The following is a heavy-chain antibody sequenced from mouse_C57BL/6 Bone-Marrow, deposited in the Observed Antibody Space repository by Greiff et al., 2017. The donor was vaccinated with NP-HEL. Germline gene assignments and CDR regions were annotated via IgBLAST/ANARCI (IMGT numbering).Heavy chain of an antibody. J-gene: IGHJ1*03. CDR3: ARDYGGYFDG. Sequence: QVQLQQPGAELVKPGASVKLSCKASGYTFTSYWMQWVKQRPGQGLEWIGEIDPSDSYTNYNQKFKGKATLTVDTASSTAYMQLSSLTSEDSAVYYCARDYGGYFDGWGTGTTVTVSS. D-gene: IGHD1-1*01. CDR1: GYTFTSYW. CDR2: IDPSDSYT. V-gene: IGHV1-50*01.